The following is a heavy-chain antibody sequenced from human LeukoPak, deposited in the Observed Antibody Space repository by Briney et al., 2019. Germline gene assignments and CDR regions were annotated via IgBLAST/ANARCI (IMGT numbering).Heavy chain of an antibody. V-gene: IGHV4-59*01. D-gene: IGHD3-3*01. Sequence: SETLSLTCTVSGGSISSYYWSWIRQPPGKGLEWIGYIYYSGSTNYNPSLKSRVTISVDTSKNQFSLKLSSVTAADTAVYYCARDGRYDFWSGYLKGNWFDPWGQGTLVTVSS. CDR1: GGSISSYY. CDR2: IYYSGST. J-gene: IGHJ5*02. CDR3: ARDGRYDFWSGYLKGNWFDP.